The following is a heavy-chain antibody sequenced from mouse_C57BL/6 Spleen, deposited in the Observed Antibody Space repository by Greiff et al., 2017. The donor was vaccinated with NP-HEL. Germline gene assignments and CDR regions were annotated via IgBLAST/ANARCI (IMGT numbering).Heavy chain of an antibody. CDR1: GFTFSSYG. V-gene: IGHV5-6*01. D-gene: IGHD4-1*01. J-gene: IGHJ4*01. Sequence: EVHLVESGGDLVKPGGSLKLSCAASGFTFSSYGMSWVRQTPDKRLEWVATISSGGSYTYYLDSVKGRFTISRDNAKNTLYLQMSSLKSEDTAMYYCARPLTGTRGAMDYWGQGTSVTVSS. CDR2: ISSGGSYT. CDR3: ARPLTGTRGAMDY.